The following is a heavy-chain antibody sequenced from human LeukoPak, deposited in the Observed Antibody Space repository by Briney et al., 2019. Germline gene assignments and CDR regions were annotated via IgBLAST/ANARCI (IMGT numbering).Heavy chain of an antibody. Sequence: GGSLRLSCAASGYTFSSYAMSWVRQAPGKGLEWVSAISGSAGSTYYADSVKGRFTISRDNSKNTLYLQMNSLRAEDTAVYYCAKRDRIAVADPPYYYYGMDVWGQGTTVTVSS. CDR2: ISGSAGST. CDR1: GYTFSSYA. D-gene: IGHD6-19*01. J-gene: IGHJ6*02. V-gene: IGHV3-23*01. CDR3: AKRDRIAVADPPYYYYGMDV.